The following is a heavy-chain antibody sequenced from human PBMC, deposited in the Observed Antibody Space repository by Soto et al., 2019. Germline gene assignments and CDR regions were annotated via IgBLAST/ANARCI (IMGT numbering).Heavy chain of an antibody. J-gene: IGHJ6*02. D-gene: IGHD2-15*01. CDR1: GNTFTNFG. V-gene: IGHV1-3*01. CDR3: ATEWGDDIVEPLGGLDV. CDR2: INAGNDNT. Sequence: QVHLVQSGAEVKKPGASVKISCEASGNTFTNFGFHWVRQAPGQRLEWLGWINAGNDNTKYSQKFQDRVTITKDSSPITTPLELSRLRSGDTAVYYCATEWGDDIVEPLGGLDVWGQGTRVTVSS.